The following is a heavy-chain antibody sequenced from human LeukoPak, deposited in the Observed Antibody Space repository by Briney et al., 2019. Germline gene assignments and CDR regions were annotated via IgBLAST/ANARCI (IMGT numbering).Heavy chain of an antibody. J-gene: IGHJ4*02. CDR1: GGTFSSYA. CDR3: ARGRDSSGYYYAPFDY. CDR2: IIPILGIA. V-gene: IGHV1-69*04. Sequence: ASVKVSCKASGGTFSSYAISWVRHAPGQGLEWMGRIIPILGIANYAQKFQGRVTITADKSTSTAYMELSSLRSEDTAVYYCARGRDSSGYYYAPFDYWGQGTLVTVPS. D-gene: IGHD3-22*01.